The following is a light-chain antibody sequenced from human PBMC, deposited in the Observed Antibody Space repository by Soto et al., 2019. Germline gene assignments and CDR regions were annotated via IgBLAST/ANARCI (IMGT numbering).Light chain of an antibody. CDR1: QAIDNN. CDR2: RAS. CDR3: QQYNNWPQT. J-gene: IGKJ2*01. Sequence: EIVLTQSPATLSVSPGQGATLSCRASQAIDNNLAWYQQKPGQSPRLLIYRASTRAPGTPARFSGGGTGTEFTLTISSLQSEDFAVYSCQQYNNWPQTFGQGTKLEI. V-gene: IGKV3-15*01.